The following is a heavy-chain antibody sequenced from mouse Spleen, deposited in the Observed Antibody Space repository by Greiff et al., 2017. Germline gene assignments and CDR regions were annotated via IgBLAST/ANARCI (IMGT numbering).Heavy chain of an antibody. V-gene: IGHV5-9-3*01. CDR1: GFTFSSYA. J-gene: IGHJ2*01. CDR2: ISSGGGNT. D-gene: IGHD1-1*01. Sequence: EVQLVESGGGLVKRGGSLKLSCAASGFTFSSYAMSWVRQTPEKRLEWVATISSGGGNTYYPDSVKGRFTISRDNAKNTLYLQMSSLKSEDTAMYYCASQITTGPLDYWGQGTTLTVSS. CDR3: ASQITTGPLDY.